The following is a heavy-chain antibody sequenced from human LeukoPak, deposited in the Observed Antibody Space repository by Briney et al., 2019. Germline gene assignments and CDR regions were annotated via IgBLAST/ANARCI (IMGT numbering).Heavy chain of an antibody. D-gene: IGHD6-19*01. Sequence: GESLKISCKGSGYSFTSYWIGWVRQMPGKGLEWMGIIYPGDSDTRYSPSFQGQVTISADKSISTAYLQWSSLKASDTAMYYCARDQGGMAVAVVWFDPWGQGTLVTVSS. CDR1: GYSFTSYW. CDR2: IYPGDSDT. V-gene: IGHV5-51*01. CDR3: ARDQGGMAVAVVWFDP. J-gene: IGHJ5*02.